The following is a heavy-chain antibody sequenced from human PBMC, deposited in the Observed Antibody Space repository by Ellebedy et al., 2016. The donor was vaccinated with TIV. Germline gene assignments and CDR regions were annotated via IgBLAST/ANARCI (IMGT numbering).Heavy chain of an antibody. Sequence: PGGSLRLSCPGSGFTFSTYPMMWVRQAPGKGLEFVSYITSVSSATRYADSVKGRFTIPRDNAKNSLYLQMNSLRDEDTAVYYCARVVAGLVGGDYWGQGTLVTVSS. CDR2: ITSVSSAT. V-gene: IGHV3-48*02. CDR1: GFTFSTYP. D-gene: IGHD2-2*01. J-gene: IGHJ4*02. CDR3: ARVVAGLVGGDY.